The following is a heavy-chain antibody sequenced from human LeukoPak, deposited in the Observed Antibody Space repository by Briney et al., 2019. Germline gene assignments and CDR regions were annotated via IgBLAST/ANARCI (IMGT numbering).Heavy chain of an antibody. D-gene: IGHD3-22*01. V-gene: IGHV4-39*01. J-gene: IGHJ4*02. CDR3: ARSPGRNYYDSSGYVDY. CDR1: GGSISSSSYY. CDR2: IYYSGST. Sequence: PSETLSLTCTVSGGSISSSSYYWGWIRQPPGKGLEWIGSIYYSGSTYYNPSLKSRVTISVDTSKNRFSLKLSSVTAADTAVYYCARSPGRNYYDSSGYVDYWGQGTLVTVSS.